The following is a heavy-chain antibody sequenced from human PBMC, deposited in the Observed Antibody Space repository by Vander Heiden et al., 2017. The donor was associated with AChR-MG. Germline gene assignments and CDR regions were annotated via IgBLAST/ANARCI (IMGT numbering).Heavy chain of an antibody. CDR1: GFTFSVYS. D-gene: IGHD5-12*01. V-gene: IGHV3-21*01. CDR2: ISSSSSFI. J-gene: IGHJ4*02. CDR3: AAVEMATIKVY. Sequence: EVQLVESGGGLVKPGGSLRLSCAASGFTFSVYSMNWVRQAPGEGLEWVSSISSSSSFIYYADSVKGRFTISRDNAKNSLYLQMNSLRVEDTAVYYCAAVEMATIKVYWGQGTLITVSS.